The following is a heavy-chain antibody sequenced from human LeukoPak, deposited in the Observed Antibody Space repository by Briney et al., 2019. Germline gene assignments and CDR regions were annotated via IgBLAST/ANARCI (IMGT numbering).Heavy chain of an antibody. D-gene: IGHD3-3*01. J-gene: IGHJ4*02. CDR3: TREGGSDLEWLLHY. V-gene: IGHV7-4-1*02. Sequence: ASVKVSCKASGYTFTSYAMNWVRQAPGQGLEWMGWINTNTGNPTYAQGFTGRFVFSLDTSVSTAYLQISSLKAEDTAVYYCTREGGSDLEWLLHYWGQGTLVTVSS. CDR2: INTNTGNP. CDR1: GYTFTSYA.